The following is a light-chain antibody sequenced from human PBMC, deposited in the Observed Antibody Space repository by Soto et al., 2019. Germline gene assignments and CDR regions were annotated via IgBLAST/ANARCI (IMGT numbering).Light chain of an antibody. CDR3: QQANSFPWT. J-gene: IGKJ1*01. V-gene: IGKV1-12*01. Sequence: DIQMTQSPSSVSASVGDRVTITCRASQGISSWLAWYQHKPGKAPKLLIYVASSLQSGVPSRFSGSGSGTDFTLTISTLQPKEFATYYCQQANSFPWTFGQGTKVEIK. CDR2: VAS. CDR1: QGISSW.